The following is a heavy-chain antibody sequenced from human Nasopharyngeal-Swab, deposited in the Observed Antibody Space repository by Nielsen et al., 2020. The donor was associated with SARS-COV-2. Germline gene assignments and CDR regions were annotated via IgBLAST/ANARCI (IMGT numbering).Heavy chain of an antibody. J-gene: IGHJ6*02. CDR3: ARDYGDYERMQYYYYYGMDV. V-gene: IGHV3-48*03. CDR1: GFTFSSYE. D-gene: IGHD4-17*01. CDR2: ISRSGSNI. Sequence: GGSLRLSCAASGFTFSSYEMNWVRQAPGKGLEWVSCISRSGSNIYYADSVKGRFTISRDNAKNSLYLQMNSLRAEDTAVYYFARDYGDYERMQYYYYYGMDVWGQGTTVTVSS.